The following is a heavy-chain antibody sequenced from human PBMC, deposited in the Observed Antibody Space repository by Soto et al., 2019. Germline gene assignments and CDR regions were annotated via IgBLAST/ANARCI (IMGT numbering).Heavy chain of an antibody. J-gene: IGHJ6*02. V-gene: IGHV4-31*03. D-gene: IGHD3-16*01. Sequence: SGTLSPTCPVSGGSLSRGGFYWRWVRQPPGKGLEWIGYIYYSGSTYYNPSLKSRVTISVDTSKNQFSLKLSSVTAADTAVYYCARDRKLYDLDYGMDVWGQGTTVTVSS. CDR3: ARDRKLYDLDYGMDV. CDR1: GGSLSRGGFY. CDR2: IYYSGST.